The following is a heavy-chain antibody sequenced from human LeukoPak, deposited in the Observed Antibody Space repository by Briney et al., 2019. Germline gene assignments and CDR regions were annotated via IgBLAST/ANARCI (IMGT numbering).Heavy chain of an antibody. CDR3: ARDKGPYWYFDL. CDR1: DGSISSYY. Sequence: PSETLSLTCTVSDGSISSYYWNWIRQPPGKGLEWIGNIYNSGSTDYNPSLKSRVTISVNLSKNQISLKLNSVTAADTAVYYCARDKGPYWYFDLWGRGTLATVSS. J-gene: IGHJ2*01. CDR2: IYNSGST. V-gene: IGHV4-59*01.